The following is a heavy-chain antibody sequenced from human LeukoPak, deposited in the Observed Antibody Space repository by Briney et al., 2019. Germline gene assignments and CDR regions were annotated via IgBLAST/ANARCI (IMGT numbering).Heavy chain of an antibody. CDR3: AHRATGYGFDI. D-gene: IGHD1-1*01. J-gene: IGHJ3*02. V-gene: IGHV2-5*01. Sequence: SGPTLVNPTHTLTLTCTFYGFPLSARGVGVGWIRRPPGRALEWLALIYWNDDRRYSPSLKSRLTITKDTSRNQVVLTMTNMDPVDTATYYCAHRATGYGFDIWGQGTMVTVSS. CDR2: IYWNDDR. CDR1: GFPLSARGVG.